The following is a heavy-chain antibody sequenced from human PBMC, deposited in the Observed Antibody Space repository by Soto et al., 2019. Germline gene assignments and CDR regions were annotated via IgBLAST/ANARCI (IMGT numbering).Heavy chain of an antibody. CDR2: ISAYNGNT. Sequence: QVQLVQSGAEVKKPGASVKVSCKASGYTFTSYGISWVRQAPGQGLEWMGWISAYNGNTNYAQKLQGRVTMTTDTPTGTVYMELRTVISDATAVYYCARVYRITMFRGVLSEYWGQGTLFTVS. V-gene: IGHV1-18*01. CDR3: ARVYRITMFRGVLSEY. J-gene: IGHJ4*02. CDR1: GYTFTSYG. D-gene: IGHD3-10*02.